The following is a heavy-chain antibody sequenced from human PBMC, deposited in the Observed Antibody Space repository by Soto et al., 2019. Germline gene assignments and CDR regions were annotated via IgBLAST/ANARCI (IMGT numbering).Heavy chain of an antibody. V-gene: IGHV3-30-3*01. CDR1: GFTFSSYA. CDR2: ISYDGSNK. J-gene: IGHJ4*02. CDR3: AGDSVDYGDYHFDY. D-gene: IGHD4-17*01. Sequence: GGSLRLSCAASGFTFSSYAMHWVRQAPGKGLEWVAVISYDGSNKYYADSVKGRFTISRDNSKNTLYLQMNSLRAEDTAVYYCAGDSVDYGDYHFDYWGQGTLVTVSS.